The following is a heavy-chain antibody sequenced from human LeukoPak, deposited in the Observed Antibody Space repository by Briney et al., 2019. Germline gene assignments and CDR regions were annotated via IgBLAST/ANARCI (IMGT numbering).Heavy chain of an antibody. V-gene: IGHV4-34*01. J-gene: IGHJ6*03. CDR2: INHSGRT. CDR1: GESFSGYY. Sequence: KPSETLSLTFAVYGESFSGYYWTWVRQPPGKGLEWIGDINHSGRTTYNPSLKSRVIISVDTSKNLFSLNLTSATAADTAVYYCTRPWQRRYYMDVWGKGTTVAVSS. CDR3: TRPWQRRYYMDV.